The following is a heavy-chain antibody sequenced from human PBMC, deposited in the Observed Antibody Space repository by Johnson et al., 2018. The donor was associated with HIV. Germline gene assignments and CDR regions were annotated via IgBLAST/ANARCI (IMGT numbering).Heavy chain of an antibody. CDR3: ATDALVDHDAFDI. V-gene: IGHV3-25*04. CDR1: GVTVSSYY. J-gene: IGHJ3*02. D-gene: IGHD3-10*01. Sequence: QLVESGGGLIQPGGSLRLSCVASGVTVSSYYMNCVRQAPGNGLELVGQVNPNGGSKYLTDSGKDRFNISRDNAKNTLHLQMNSLKTEDTAVYYCATDALVDHDAFDIWGQGTMVSVSS. CDR2: NPNGGSK.